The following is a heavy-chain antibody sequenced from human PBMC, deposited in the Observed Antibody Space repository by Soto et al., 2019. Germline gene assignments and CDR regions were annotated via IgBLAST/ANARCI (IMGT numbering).Heavy chain of an antibody. Sequence: QVQLVQSGAEVRKPGSSVKVSCKASGFTFRTYAMHWVRQAPGKGLEWVAVISHDGGNKYYADSVKGRFTISRDNSKNTLYLQMNSLRAEDTAVYYCARDGRERQWLDYFDYWGQGTLVTVSS. V-gene: IGHV3-30-3*01. D-gene: IGHD6-19*01. J-gene: IGHJ4*02. CDR2: ISHDGGNK. CDR3: ARDGRERQWLDYFDY. CDR1: GFTFRTYA.